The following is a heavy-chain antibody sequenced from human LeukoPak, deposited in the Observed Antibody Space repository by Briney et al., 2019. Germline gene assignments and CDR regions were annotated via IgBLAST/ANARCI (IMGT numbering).Heavy chain of an antibody. CDR2: INQDGTEK. J-gene: IGHJ3*02. CDR3: ARGYYDYVWGSYRPADAFDI. D-gene: IGHD3-16*02. V-gene: IGHV3-7*03. Sequence: GGSLRLSCAASGFPFSTHWMSWVRQAPGKGLEWVANINQDGTEKYYVDSVKGRFTISRDNAKNSLYLQMNSLRAEDTAVYYCARGYYDYVWGSYRPADAFDIWGQGTMVTVSS. CDR1: GFPFSTHW.